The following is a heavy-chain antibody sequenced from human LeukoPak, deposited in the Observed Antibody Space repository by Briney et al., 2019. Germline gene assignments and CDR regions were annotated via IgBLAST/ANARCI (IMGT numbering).Heavy chain of an antibody. CDR2: IYTSGST. CDR3: ARDRWFGDSAFDI. J-gene: IGHJ3*02. V-gene: IGHV4-61*02. CDR1: GGSISSGSYY. D-gene: IGHD3-10*01. Sequence: PSETLSLTCTVSGGSISSGSYYWSWIRQPAGNGLEWIGRIYTSGSTNYNPSLKSRVTISVDTSKNQFSLKLSSVTAADTAVYYCARDRWFGDSAFDIWGQGTMVTVSS.